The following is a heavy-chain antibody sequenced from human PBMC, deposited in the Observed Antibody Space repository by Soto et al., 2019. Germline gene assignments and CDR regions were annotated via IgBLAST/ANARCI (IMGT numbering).Heavy chain of an antibody. J-gene: IGHJ4*02. CDR1: GFTFSSYA. CDR2: ITGGVGVT. CDR3: XXXXGETFNKWYFHY. V-gene: IGHV3-23*01. D-gene: IGHD3-10*01. Sequence: EVQLLESGGGLVQPGGSLRLSCAASGFTFSSYAMTWVRQAPGKGLEWVSVITGGVGVTYYADSVKGRFTISRDNSKXXXXXXXXXXXXXXXAXXXXXXXXGETFNKWYFHYWGQGTLVTVSS.